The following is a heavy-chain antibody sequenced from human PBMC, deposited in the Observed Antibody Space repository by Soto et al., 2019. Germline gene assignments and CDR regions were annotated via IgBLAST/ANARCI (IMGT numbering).Heavy chain of an antibody. D-gene: IGHD6-6*01. J-gene: IGHJ4*02. CDR3: AKEMFPRTVLDSSSPWGDY. CDR2: IIPIFGTA. Sequence: SVKVSCKASGGTFSSYAISWVRQAPGQGLEWMGGIIPIFGTANYAQKFQGRVTITADESTSTAYMELSSLRSEDTAVYYCAKEMFPRTVLDSSSPWGDYWGQGTAVTVSS. CDR1: GGTFSSYA. V-gene: IGHV1-69*13.